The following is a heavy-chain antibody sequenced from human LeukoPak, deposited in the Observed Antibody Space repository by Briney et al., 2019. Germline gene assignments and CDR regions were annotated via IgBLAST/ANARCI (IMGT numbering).Heavy chain of an antibody. V-gene: IGHV4-30-4*01. CDR1: GGSISSGDYY. CDR3: ARDYCSGGSCYWDSGVAFDI. Sequence: PSQTLSLTCTVSGGSISSGDYYWSWIRQPPGKGLEWIGYIYYSGSTYYNPSLKSRVTISVDTSKNQFSLKLSSVTAADTAVYYCARDYCSGGSCYWDSGVAFDIWGQGTMVTVSS. CDR2: IYYSGST. J-gene: IGHJ3*02. D-gene: IGHD2-15*01.